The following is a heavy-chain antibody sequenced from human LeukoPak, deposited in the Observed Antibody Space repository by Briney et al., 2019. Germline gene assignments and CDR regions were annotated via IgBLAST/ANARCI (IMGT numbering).Heavy chain of an antibody. V-gene: IGHV1-2*02. Sequence: VASVKVSCKASGYTSTCYYMHWVRQAPGQGLEWMGWINPNSGGTNYAQKFQGRVTMTRYTSISTAYMELSRLRSDDTAVYYCARVQWLVPGYFQHWGQGTLVTVSS. CDR1: GYTSTCYY. J-gene: IGHJ1*01. CDR2: INPNSGGT. CDR3: ARVQWLVPGYFQH. D-gene: IGHD6-19*01.